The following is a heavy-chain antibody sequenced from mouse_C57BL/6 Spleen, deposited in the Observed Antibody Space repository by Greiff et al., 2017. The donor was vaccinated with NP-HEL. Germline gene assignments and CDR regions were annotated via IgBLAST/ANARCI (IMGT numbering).Heavy chain of an antibody. CDR2: IDPSDSYT. Sequence: VQLQQPGAELVKPGASVKLSCKASGYTFTSYWMQWVKQRPGQGLEWIGEIDPSDSYTNYNQKLKGKATLTVDTSSSTAYMQLSSLTSEDSAVYYCAVITTVVRGDYWGQGTTLTVSS. CDR3: AVITTVVRGDY. J-gene: IGHJ2*01. D-gene: IGHD1-1*01. CDR1: GYTFTSYW. V-gene: IGHV1-50*01.